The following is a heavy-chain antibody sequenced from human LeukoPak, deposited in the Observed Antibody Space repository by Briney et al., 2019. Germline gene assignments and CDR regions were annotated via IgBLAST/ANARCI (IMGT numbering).Heavy chain of an antibody. D-gene: IGHD1-1*01. Sequence: GGSLRLSCAASGFTFSNYWMSWVRQAPQEGLEWVAKINQDGSQKYYVDSVKGRFSISRDNAKESLYLKVISLRAEDSAVYSCERDGMGFSKVFDFWGQGTVVTVSS. CDR1: GFTFSNYW. J-gene: IGHJ3*01. V-gene: IGHV3-7*05. CDR3: ERDGMGFSKVFDF. CDR2: INQDGSQK.